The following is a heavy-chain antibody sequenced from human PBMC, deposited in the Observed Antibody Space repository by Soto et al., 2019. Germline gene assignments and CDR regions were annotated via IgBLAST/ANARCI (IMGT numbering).Heavy chain of an antibody. J-gene: IGHJ4*02. CDR2: ISYDGSNK. V-gene: IGHV3-30-3*01. D-gene: IGHD3-22*01. CDR1: GFTFSSYA. Sequence: QVQLVESGGGVVQPGRSLRLSCAASGFTFSSYAMHWVRQAPGKGLEWVAVISYDGSNKYYAESVQGRFTISRDNSKNARYLQMNGLRAEDTAVYYCARVETYYDSSGYPFDYWGQGTLVTVSS. CDR3: ARVETYYDSSGYPFDY.